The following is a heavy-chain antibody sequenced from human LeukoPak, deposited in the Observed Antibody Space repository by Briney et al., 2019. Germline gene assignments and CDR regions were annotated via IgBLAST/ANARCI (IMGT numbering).Heavy chain of an antibody. CDR3: ARVLIGSTLFDP. V-gene: IGHV1-2*02. J-gene: IGHJ5*02. D-gene: IGHD2-21*01. CDR1: GYTFTGYY. Sequence: ASVKVSCKASGYTFTGYYMHWVRQAPGQGLEWMGWINPDSGGTDYAQKFQDRVTLTRDTSISTAYMELSALTSDDTAIYYCARVLIGSTLFDPWGQGTLVTVSS. CDR2: INPDSGGT.